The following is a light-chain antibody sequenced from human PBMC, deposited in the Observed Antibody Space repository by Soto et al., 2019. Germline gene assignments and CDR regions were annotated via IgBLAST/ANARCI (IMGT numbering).Light chain of an antibody. Sequence: AIRMTQSPSSLSASTGDRVTITCRASQGISSYLAWYQQKPGKAPKLLIYAASTLQSGVPSRFSGSGSGTDFTLTISCLQSEDFATYYCQQYDNRPFTFGQGTKLEIK. CDR3: QQYDNRPFT. V-gene: IGKV1-8*01. CDR2: AAS. CDR1: QGISSY. J-gene: IGKJ2*01.